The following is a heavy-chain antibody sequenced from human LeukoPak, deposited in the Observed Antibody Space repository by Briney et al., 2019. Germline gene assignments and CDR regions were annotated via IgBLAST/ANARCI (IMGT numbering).Heavy chain of an antibody. CDR3: ARDLRISSSLRWFDP. CDR2: ISSSSSYI. Sequence: GGPLRLSCAASGFTFSSYSMNRVRQAPGKGLEWVSSISSSSSYIYYADSVKGRFTISRDNAKNSLYLQMNSLRAEDTAVYYCARDLRISSSLRWFDPWGQGTLVTVSS. D-gene: IGHD6-13*01. J-gene: IGHJ5*02. CDR1: GFTFSSYS. V-gene: IGHV3-21*01.